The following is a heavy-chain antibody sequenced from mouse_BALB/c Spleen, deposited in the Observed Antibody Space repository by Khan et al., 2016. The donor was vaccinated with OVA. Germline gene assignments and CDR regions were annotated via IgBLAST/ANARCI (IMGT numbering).Heavy chain of an antibody. CDR1: GFTFSSFG. J-gene: IGHJ1*01. D-gene: IGHD2-1*01. CDR3: ARSGGNFHWYFDV. V-gene: IGHV5-17*02. Sequence: EVQLLETGGGLVQPGGSRKLSCAVSGFTFSSFGMHWVRQAPKKGLEWVAYISSGSSTIYYVDTVKGRFTISRANPKNTLFLQMTSLRSEDMAMYYCARSGGNFHWYFDVWGAGTSVTVSS. CDR2: ISSGSSTI.